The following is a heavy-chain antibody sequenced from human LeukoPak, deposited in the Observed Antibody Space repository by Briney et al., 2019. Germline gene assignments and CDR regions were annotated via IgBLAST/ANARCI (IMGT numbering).Heavy chain of an antibody. CDR3: ASYAYGSVPPGDYFDY. Sequence: GGSLRLSCAASGFTFSSYAMSWVRQAPGKGLEWVSGIIGSGGSTYYADSVKGRFTISRDNSKNTLYLQMNSLRAEDTAVYYCASYAYGSVPPGDYFDYWGQGTLVTVSS. J-gene: IGHJ4*02. V-gene: IGHV3-23*01. CDR2: IIGSGGST. D-gene: IGHD3-10*01. CDR1: GFTFSSYA.